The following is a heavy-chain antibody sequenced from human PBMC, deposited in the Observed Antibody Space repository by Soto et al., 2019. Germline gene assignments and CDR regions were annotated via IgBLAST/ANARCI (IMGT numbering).Heavy chain of an antibody. CDR2: FNPVDGIT. Sequence: SVKVSCKASGGTFSSYTISWVRQAPGQGLEWMGRFNPVDGITIYAQKFQGRVTMTEDKSTDTAYMELSSLRSEDTAVYYCATSFYYGDYVRGTGYYYYYGMDVWGQGTTVTVSS. D-gene: IGHD4-17*01. CDR1: GGTFSSYT. V-gene: IGHV1-69*02. J-gene: IGHJ6*02. CDR3: ATSFYYGDYVRGTGYYYYYGMDV.